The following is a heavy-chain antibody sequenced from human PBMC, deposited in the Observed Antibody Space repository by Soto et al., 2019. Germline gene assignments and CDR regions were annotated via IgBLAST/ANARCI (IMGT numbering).Heavy chain of an antibody. CDR3: ARHRTTGYSLAAFDI. D-gene: IGHD1-1*01. Sequence: GESLKISCKGSGYSFTSYWIGWVRQMPGKGLEWMGIIYPGDSDTRYRPSFQGQVTISADKSITTAYLQWSSLKASDTAMYNCARHRTTGYSLAAFDIWGQGTMVTVS. CDR2: IYPGDSDT. CDR1: GYSFTSYW. J-gene: IGHJ3*02. V-gene: IGHV5-51*01.